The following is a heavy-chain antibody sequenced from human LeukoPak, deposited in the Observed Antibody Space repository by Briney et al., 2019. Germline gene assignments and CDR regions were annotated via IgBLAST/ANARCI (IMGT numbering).Heavy chain of an antibody. V-gene: IGHV4-61*08. Sequence: SETLSLTCTVSGGSISSGGYYWSWIRQHPGKGLEWIGYIYYSGSTNYNPSLKSRVTISVDTSKNQFSLKLSSVTAADTAVYYCARAVTDYDFWSGYFTNYYYYGMDVWGQGTTVTVSS. D-gene: IGHD3-3*01. CDR3: ARAVTDYDFWSGYFTNYYYYGMDV. J-gene: IGHJ6*02. CDR1: GGSISSGGYY. CDR2: IYYSGST.